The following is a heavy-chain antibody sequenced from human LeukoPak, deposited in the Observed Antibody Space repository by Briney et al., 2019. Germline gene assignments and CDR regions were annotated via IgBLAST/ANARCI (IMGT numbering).Heavy chain of an antibody. Sequence: ASVKLYWKAYGYTFTSYYMHWVRHSPGQLLEWMGIIDPSGGSTSYAQKFQGRVTMTRDTSTSTVYMELNSLRSEDTAVYYCAMGIFDYWGQGTLVTVSS. V-gene: IGHV1-46*03. J-gene: IGHJ4*02. CDR1: GYTFTSYY. D-gene: IGHD7-27*01. CDR2: IDPSGGST. CDR3: AMGIFDY.